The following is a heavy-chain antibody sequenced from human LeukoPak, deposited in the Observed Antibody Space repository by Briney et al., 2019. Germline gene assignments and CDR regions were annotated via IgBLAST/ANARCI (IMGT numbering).Heavy chain of an antibody. CDR2: IYSGGST. CDR3: ARDGRIFGVVIPFDY. V-gene: IGHV3-66*02. J-gene: IGHJ4*02. CDR1: GFTVSSNY. Sequence: GGSLRLSCAASGFTVSSNYMSWVRQAPGKGLEWVSVIYSGGSTYYADSVKGRFTISRDNSKNTLYLQMNSLRAEDTAVYYCARDGRIFGVVIPFDYWGQGTLVTASS. D-gene: IGHD3-3*01.